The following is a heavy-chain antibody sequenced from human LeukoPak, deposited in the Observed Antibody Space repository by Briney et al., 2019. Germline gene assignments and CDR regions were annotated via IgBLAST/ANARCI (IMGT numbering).Heavy chain of an antibody. CDR3: ARASAAGDAFDI. J-gene: IGHJ3*02. Sequence: GGSLRLSCAASGFTFSSYAMHWVRQAPGKGLGWVAVISYDGSNKYYADSVKGRFTISRDNPKNTLYLQMNSLRAEDTAVYYCARASAAGDAFDIWGQGTMVTVSS. D-gene: IGHD6-13*01. CDR2: ISYDGSNK. V-gene: IGHV3-30-3*01. CDR1: GFTFSSYA.